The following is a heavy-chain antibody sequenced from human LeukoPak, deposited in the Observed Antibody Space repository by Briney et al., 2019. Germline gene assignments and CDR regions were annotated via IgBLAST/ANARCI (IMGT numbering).Heavy chain of an antibody. CDR1: GYSFTNYW. Sequence: GESLKISCKASGYSFTNYWTAWVRQIPGKGLEWMGIIFPGDSDTRYSPSFQGQVTMSVDKSLSTAYLQWSSLKASDTAMYYCASYSSSWYHWGGTYDAFDIWGQGTMVTVSS. CDR3: ASYSSSWYHWGGTYDAFDI. CDR2: IFPGDSDT. D-gene: IGHD6-13*01. V-gene: IGHV5-51*01. J-gene: IGHJ3*02.